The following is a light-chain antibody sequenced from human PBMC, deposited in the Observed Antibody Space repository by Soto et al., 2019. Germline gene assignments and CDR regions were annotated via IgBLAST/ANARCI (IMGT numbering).Light chain of an antibody. CDR3: QQRSNWPLT. J-gene: IGKJ3*01. V-gene: IGKV3-11*01. CDR1: QSIRNY. CDR2: DAS. Sequence: EIVLTQSPATLSLSPGERATLSCRASQSIRNYLAWYQQKPGQSPRLLIYDASNRATDVPARFSGSGSGTDFTLSISSLEPEDFAVYFCQQRSNWPLTFGHGTKVDI.